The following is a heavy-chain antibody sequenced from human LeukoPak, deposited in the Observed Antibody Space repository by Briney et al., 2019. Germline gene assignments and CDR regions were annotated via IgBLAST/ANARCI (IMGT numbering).Heavy chain of an antibody. CDR3: ASAIAAAGSGY. CDR2: ISSSSSCI. J-gene: IGHJ4*02. D-gene: IGHD6-13*01. Sequence: GGSLRLSCAASGFTFSSYSMNWVRQAPGKGLEWVSSISSSSSCIYYADSVKGRFTISRDNAKNSLYLQMNSLRAEDTAVYYCASAIAAAGSGYWGQGTLVTVSS. CDR1: GFTFSSYS. V-gene: IGHV3-21*01.